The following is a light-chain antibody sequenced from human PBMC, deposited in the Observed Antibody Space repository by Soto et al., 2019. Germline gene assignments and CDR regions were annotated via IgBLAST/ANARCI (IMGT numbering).Light chain of an antibody. CDR2: EVN. CDR3: SSYSDSDTKV. CDR1: SSDVGAYIY. Sequence: QSVLTQPASVSGSPVQSITISCGGISSDVGAYIYVSWNQQFPGKAPKLIIYEVNNRPSGVSDRFSGSKSDTTAYLTISGLQAEDEADYYCSSYSDSDTKVFGTGTKVTV. J-gene: IGLJ1*01. V-gene: IGLV2-14*03.